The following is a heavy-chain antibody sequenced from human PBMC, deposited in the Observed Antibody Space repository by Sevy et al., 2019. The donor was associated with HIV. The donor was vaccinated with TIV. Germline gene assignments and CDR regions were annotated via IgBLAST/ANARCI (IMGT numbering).Heavy chain of an antibody. V-gene: IGHV3-73*01. J-gene: IGHJ3*02. CDR3: TRVRYSGSYGDAFDI. CDR1: GFTFSGSA. D-gene: IGHD1-26*01. Sequence: GGSLRLSCAASGFTFSGSAMHWVRQASGKGLEWVGRIRSKANSYATAYAASLKGRFTISRDDSKNTAYLQMNSLKTEDTAVYYCTRVRYSGSYGDAFDIWGQGTMVTVSS. CDR2: IRSKANSYAT.